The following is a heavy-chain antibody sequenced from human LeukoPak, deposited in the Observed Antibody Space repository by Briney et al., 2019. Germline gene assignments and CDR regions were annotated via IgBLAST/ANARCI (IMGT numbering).Heavy chain of an antibody. CDR2: IYSDGRT. J-gene: IGHJ4*02. V-gene: IGHV3-53*01. CDR1: EFTVISNY. CDR3: ANTPPPSEWKLLPGYFDY. D-gene: IGHD1-26*01. Sequence: GGSLRLSCAASEFTVISNYMSWVRQAPGKGLEWVSIIYSDGRTYYADSVKGRFTISRDNSKNTLYLQMNSLRAEDTAVYYCANTPPPSEWKLLPGYFDYWGQGTLVTVSS.